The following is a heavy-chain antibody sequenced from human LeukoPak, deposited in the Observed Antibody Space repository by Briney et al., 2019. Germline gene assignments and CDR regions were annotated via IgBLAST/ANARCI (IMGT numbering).Heavy chain of an antibody. J-gene: IGHJ4*02. CDR2: IFYSGST. Sequence: SETLSLTCTVSSGSISCYYWTWIRQPPGKGLEWIGNIFYSGSTNYNPSLKSRVTISLDTSKKQFSLKLTSVTAADTAVYYCARQSYGGAYYFFGYWGQGTLVAVSS. CDR3: ARQSYGGAYYFFGY. D-gene: IGHD1-26*01. V-gene: IGHV4-59*08. CDR1: SGSISCYY.